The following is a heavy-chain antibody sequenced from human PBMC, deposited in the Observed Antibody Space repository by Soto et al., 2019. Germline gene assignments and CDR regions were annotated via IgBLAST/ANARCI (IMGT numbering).Heavy chain of an antibody. CDR3: AKKHYSGFDY. J-gene: IGHJ4*02. CDR2: VNYYGNT. D-gene: IGHD1-26*01. V-gene: IGHV4-34*01. CDR1: SDSFSRYS. Sequence: SETLSLTCAVYSDSFSRYSWTWIRQPPGKGLEWIGEVNYYGNTVYNPSLKSRVTMSIDTSKMQFSLKLTSLTAADTAVYYCAKKHYSGFDYWGQGSLVT.